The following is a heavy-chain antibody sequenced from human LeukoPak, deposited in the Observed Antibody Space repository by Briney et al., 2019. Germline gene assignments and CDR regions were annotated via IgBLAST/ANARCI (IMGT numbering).Heavy chain of an antibody. CDR2: IIPIFGTA. V-gene: IGHV1-69*13. Sequence: SVKVSCMASGGTFSSYAISWVRQAPGQGLEWMGGIIPIFGTANYAQKFQGRVTITADESTSTAYMELSSLRSEDTAVYYCARERWSPIAVAAHRWFDPWGQGTLVTVSS. CDR3: ARERWSPIAVAAHRWFDP. D-gene: IGHD6-19*01. CDR1: GGTFSSYA. J-gene: IGHJ5*02.